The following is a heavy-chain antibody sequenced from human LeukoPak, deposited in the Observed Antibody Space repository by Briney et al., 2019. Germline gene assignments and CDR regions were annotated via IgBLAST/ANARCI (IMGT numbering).Heavy chain of an antibody. V-gene: IGHV4-39*01. CDR2: IYYSGST. Sequence: SETLSLTCTVSGGSISSSSYYWGWIRQPPGTGLEWIGSIYYSGSTYYNPSLKSRVTISVDTSKNQFSLKLSSVTAADTAVYYCARHKGSDYYDSSGYYFDYWGQGTLVTVSS. CDR3: ARHKGSDYYDSSGYYFDY. J-gene: IGHJ4*02. CDR1: GGSISSSSYY. D-gene: IGHD3-22*01.